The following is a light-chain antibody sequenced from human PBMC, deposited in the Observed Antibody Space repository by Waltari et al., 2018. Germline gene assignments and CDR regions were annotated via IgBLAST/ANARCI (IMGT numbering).Light chain of an antibody. CDR2: EDT. J-gene: IGLJ1*01. CDR3: YSSHSTGLRV. Sequence: SYELTQTPSVSVSPGQTARITCSGHELPRKYAYWFQQKSGQAPRLVIFEDTKRPSGIPDRFSGSSSGTVATLTIAGAQEDDEADYYCYSSHSTGLRVFGGGTSVVVL. V-gene: IGLV3-10*01. CDR1: ELPRKY.